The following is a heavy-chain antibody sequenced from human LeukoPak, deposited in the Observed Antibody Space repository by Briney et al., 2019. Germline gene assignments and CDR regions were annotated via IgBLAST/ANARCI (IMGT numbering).Heavy chain of an antibody. J-gene: IGHJ6*04. Sequence: PSETLFLTCTVPGGSVSSGSYYWSWIRQPPGKGLEWIGCIYYSGRTNYNPSLKSRVTISVDTSKNQFSLKLSSVTAADTAVYYCARDGGPYCSSTSCYYGMDVWGKGTTVTVSS. D-gene: IGHD2-2*01. V-gene: IGHV4-61*01. CDR3: ARDGGPYCSSTSCYYGMDV. CDR1: GGSVSSGSYY. CDR2: IYYSGRT.